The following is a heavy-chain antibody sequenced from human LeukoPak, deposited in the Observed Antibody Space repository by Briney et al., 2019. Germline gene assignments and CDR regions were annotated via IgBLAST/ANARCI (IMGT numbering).Heavy chain of an antibody. D-gene: IGHD5-24*01. J-gene: IGHJ4*02. CDR3: ARGWRWLQLDISYFDY. V-gene: IGHV4-34*01. Sequence: SETLSLTCAVYGGSFSGYYWSWIRQPPGKGLEWIGEINHSGCTNYNPSLKSRVTISVDTSKNQFSLKLSSVTAADTAVYYCARGWRWLQLDISYFDYWGQGTLVTVSS. CDR1: GGSFSGYY. CDR2: INHSGCT.